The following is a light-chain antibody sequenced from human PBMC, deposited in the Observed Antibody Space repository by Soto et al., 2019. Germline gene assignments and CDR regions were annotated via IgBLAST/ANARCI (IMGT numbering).Light chain of an antibody. Sequence: IVMTHSPCSLSVSLWERAGIKFNARRSVLDSSNNKNYLTWYQQKPGQPPKLLIYWASTRESGVPDRFSGSGSGTDFTLTISSLQAEDVAVYYCQQYYSTPFTFGQGTRLEIK. CDR2: WAS. J-gene: IGKJ5*01. CDR1: RSVLDSSNNKNY. V-gene: IGKV4-1*01. CDR3: QQYYSTPFT.